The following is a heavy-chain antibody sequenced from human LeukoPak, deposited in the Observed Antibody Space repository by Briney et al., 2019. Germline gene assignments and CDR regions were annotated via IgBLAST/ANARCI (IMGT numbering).Heavy chain of an antibody. V-gene: IGHV4-4*02. J-gene: IGHJ3*01. D-gene: IGHD6-19*01. Sequence: SETLSLTCAGSGGSISTNNWWSWVRQPPGKGLEWIGEIFHSGSTNYNPSLKSRVTISVDKSNNQFSLNLTSVTAADTAVYYCARDQNPSGSGSPLADAFDVWGQGAKVTVSS. CDR1: GGSISTNNW. CDR3: ARDQNPSGSGSPLADAFDV. CDR2: IFHSGST.